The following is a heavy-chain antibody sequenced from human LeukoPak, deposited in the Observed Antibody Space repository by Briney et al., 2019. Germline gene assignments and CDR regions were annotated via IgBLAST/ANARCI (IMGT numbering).Heavy chain of an antibody. CDR2: VSGSGGST. D-gene: IGHD3-3*01. J-gene: IGHJ4*02. V-gene: IGHV3-23*01. Sequence: GGSLRLSCAASGFTFSSYAMSWVRQAPGKGLEWVSAVSGSGGSTYYADSVKGRFNISRDNSKNTLYLQMNSLRAEDTAVYYCAKENTIFGVVIIPFDYWGQGTLVTVSS. CDR1: GFTFSSYA. CDR3: AKENTIFGVVIIPFDY.